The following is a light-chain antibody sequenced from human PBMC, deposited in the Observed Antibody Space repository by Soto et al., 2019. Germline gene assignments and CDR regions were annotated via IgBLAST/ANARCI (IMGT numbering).Light chain of an antibody. Sequence: IQGTQSPSTLSASVGDRATITCRASQSISSWLAWYQHKPGKAPKLLIYDASSLESGVPSRFSGSGSGTEFTLTISSLQPDDFATYYCQQYNSYPWTFGQGTKVDIK. CDR3: QQYNSYPWT. V-gene: IGKV1-5*01. CDR2: DAS. CDR1: QSISSW. J-gene: IGKJ1*01.